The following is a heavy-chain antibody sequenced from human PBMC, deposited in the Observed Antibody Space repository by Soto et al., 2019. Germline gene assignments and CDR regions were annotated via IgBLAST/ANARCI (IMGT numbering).Heavy chain of an antibody. CDR1: GLSLRTSGVG. CDR2: IYWDDDQ. Sequence: QITLKESGFMLLKPTQTLTLTCTFSGLSLRTSGVGVGWIRQPPGKALEWLALIYWDDDQRFIPSLRSRLTITKDTSKNQVVLTMTNMDPVDTATYYCAHATQPGSFAFDIWGQGAMVTVSS. D-gene: IGHD2-15*01. J-gene: IGHJ3*02. V-gene: IGHV2-5*02. CDR3: AHATQPGSFAFDI.